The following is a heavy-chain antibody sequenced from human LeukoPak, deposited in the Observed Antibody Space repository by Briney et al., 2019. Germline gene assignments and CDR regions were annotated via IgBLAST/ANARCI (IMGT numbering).Heavy chain of an antibody. CDR2: INPNSGGT. V-gene: IGHV1-2*02. CDR1: GYTFTGYY. D-gene: IGHD3-3*01. Sequence: ASVKVSCKASGYTFTGYYMHWVRQAPGQGLEWLGWINPNSGGTNYAQKFQGRVTMTRDTSISTAYMELSRLRSDDTAVYYCAGDLNYDFWSGYYTHHGMDVWGQGTTVTVSS. J-gene: IGHJ6*02. CDR3: AGDLNYDFWSGYYTHHGMDV.